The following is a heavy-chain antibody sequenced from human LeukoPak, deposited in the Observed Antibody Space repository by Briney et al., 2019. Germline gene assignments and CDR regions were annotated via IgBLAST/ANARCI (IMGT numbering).Heavy chain of an antibody. CDR2: INHSGST. J-gene: IGHJ3*02. D-gene: IGHD2-15*01. V-gene: IGHV4-39*07. CDR1: GGSISSSSYY. CDR3: ARGMRYCSGGSCYLDAFDI. Sequence: SETLSLTCTVSGGSISSSSYYWSWIRQPPGKGLEWIGEINHSGSTNYNPSLKSRVTISVDTSKNQFSLKLSSVTAADTAVYYCARGMRYCSGGSCYLDAFDIWGQGTMVTVSS.